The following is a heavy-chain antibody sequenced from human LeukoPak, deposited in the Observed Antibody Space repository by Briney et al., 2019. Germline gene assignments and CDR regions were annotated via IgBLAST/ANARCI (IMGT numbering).Heavy chain of an antibody. Sequence: GESLRLSCAASGFTFSNSWMTWVRQAPGKGLEWVASMIGDGSEIHYVDSVKGRFTISRDNAKNSLYLQMNSLTAEDTAMYYCERASHPGGWFDPWGQGTLVTVSS. J-gene: IGHJ5*02. D-gene: IGHD3-10*01. CDR1: GFTFSNSW. CDR2: MIGDGSEI. V-gene: IGHV3-7*04. CDR3: ERASHPGGWFDP.